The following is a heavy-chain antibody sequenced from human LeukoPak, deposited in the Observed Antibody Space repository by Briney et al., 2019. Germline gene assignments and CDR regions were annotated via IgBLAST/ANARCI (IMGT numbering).Heavy chain of an antibody. CDR1: GFTFSSYS. Sequence: GGSLRHSCAASGFTFSSYSMNWVRQAPGKGLEWVSSISSSSSYIYYADSVKGRFTISRDNSKNTLYLQMNSLRAEDTAVYYCAKADSGSYYNYYYYYMDVWGKGTTVTVSS. D-gene: IGHD1-26*01. V-gene: IGHV3-21*04. CDR3: AKADSGSYYNYYYYYMDV. J-gene: IGHJ6*03. CDR2: ISSSSSYI.